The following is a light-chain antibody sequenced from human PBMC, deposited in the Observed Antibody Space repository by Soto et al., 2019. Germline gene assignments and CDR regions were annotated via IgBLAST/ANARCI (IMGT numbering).Light chain of an antibody. J-gene: IGKJ3*01. CDR2: GAS. Sequence: EIVMTQSPATLFVSPGERATLSCRASQTVSDDLAWYQQKPGQAPRLLIYGASTRATDIPARFSGGGSGTEFTLTISSLQSEDSAIYYCQQYHERPPITFAPGTKVDIK. CDR3: QQYHERPPIT. V-gene: IGKV3-15*01. CDR1: QTVSDD.